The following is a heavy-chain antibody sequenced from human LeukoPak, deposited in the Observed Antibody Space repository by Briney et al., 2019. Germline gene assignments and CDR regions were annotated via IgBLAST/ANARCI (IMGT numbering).Heavy chain of an antibody. J-gene: IGHJ4*02. CDR2: IYYTGYT. CDR1: GGSLNGYY. V-gene: IGHV4-59*01. Sequence: SETLSLTCAVYGGSLNGYYWSWIRQPPARGLECIGYIYYTGYTSYDPTLKSRVTISLDTPKNQFSLKLKNVSAADTAVYYCARDSRPHWGFDHWGQGSLVTVSS. D-gene: IGHD7-27*01. CDR3: ARDSRPHWGFDH.